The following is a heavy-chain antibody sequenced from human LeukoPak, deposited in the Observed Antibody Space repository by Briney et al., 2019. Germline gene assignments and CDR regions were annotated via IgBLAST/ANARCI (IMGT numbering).Heavy chain of an antibody. V-gene: IGHV3-9*01. CDR1: GFTFSDYY. Sequence: GGSLRLSCAASGFTFSDYYMSWVRQAPGKGLEWVSGISWNSGSIGYADSVKGRFTISRDNAKSSLYLQMNSLRAEDTALYYCAKASSWGSYRYDYFDYWGQGTLVTVSS. CDR3: AKASSWGSYRYDYFDY. D-gene: IGHD3-16*02. CDR2: ISWNSGSI. J-gene: IGHJ4*02.